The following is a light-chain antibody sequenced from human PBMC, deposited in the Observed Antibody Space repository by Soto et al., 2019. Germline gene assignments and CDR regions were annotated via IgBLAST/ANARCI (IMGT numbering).Light chain of an antibody. Sequence: VMTQSPVSLPVTLGQPASISCRSSQSLVSSDENTFLSWYHQRPGQSPRRLIYKVSNRDSGVPDRFSGSGSGTDFTLKISRVEAEDLGVYYCMQGALWPYTFGQGTKLEI. V-gene: IGKV2-30*01. CDR3: MQGALWPYT. J-gene: IGKJ2*01. CDR2: KVS. CDR1: QSLVSSDENTF.